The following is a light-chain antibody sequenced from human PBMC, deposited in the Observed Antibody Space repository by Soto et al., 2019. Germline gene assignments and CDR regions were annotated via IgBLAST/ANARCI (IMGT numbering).Light chain of an antibody. CDR2: SAS. Sequence: PWYRTTLSCRASQSISTNLAWYQHKPGQAPRLLIYSASDRATGIPDRFSGSGSGTDFTLTISRLEPEDFAVYYCQQYDNSPLTFGGGTKVDIK. V-gene: IGKV3-20*01. CDR3: QQYDNSPLT. CDR1: QSISTN. J-gene: IGKJ4*01.